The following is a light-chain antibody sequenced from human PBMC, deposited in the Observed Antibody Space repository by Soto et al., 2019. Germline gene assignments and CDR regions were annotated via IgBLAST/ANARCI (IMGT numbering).Light chain of an antibody. CDR1: QSVSSSY. J-gene: IGKJ5*01. CDR3: QQYGSSPGT. V-gene: IGKV3-20*01. CDR2: GAS. Sequence: EIVLTQSPGTLSLSPWEIATLSCRASQSVSSSYLAWYQQKPGQAPRLLIYGASSRATGIPDRFSGSGSGTDFTLTISRLEPEDFAVYYCQQYGSSPGTFGQGTRLEIK.